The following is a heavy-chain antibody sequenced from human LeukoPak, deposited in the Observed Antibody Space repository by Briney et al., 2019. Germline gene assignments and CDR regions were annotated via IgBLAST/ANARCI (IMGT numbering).Heavy chain of an antibody. CDR3: TRLYSSHDYYYYYMDV. D-gene: IGHD4-11*01. Sequence: PGGSLRLSCAASGFTFSSYEMNWVRQASGKGLEWVGRIRSKANSYATAYAASVKGRFTISRDDSKNTAYLQMNSLKTEDTAVYYCTRLYSSHDYYYYYMDVWGKGTTVTVSS. J-gene: IGHJ6*03. CDR1: GFTFSSYE. V-gene: IGHV3-73*01. CDR2: IRSKANSYAT.